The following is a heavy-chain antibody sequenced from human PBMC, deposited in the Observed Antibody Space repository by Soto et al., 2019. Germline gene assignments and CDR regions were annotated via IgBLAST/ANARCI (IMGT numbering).Heavy chain of an antibody. D-gene: IGHD2-15*01. Sequence: SETLSLTCTVSGGSISSYYWSWIRQPPGKGLEWIGYIYYSGSTNYNPSLKSRVTISVDTSKNQFSLKLSSVTAADTAVYYCARDVATYWFDPWGQGTLVTVSS. CDR2: IYYSGST. J-gene: IGHJ5*02. CDR3: ARDVATYWFDP. CDR1: GGSISSYY. V-gene: IGHV4-59*01.